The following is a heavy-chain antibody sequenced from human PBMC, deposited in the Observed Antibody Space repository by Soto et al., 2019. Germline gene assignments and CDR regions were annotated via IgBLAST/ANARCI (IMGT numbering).Heavy chain of an antibody. CDR1: GYTFTGYY. Sequence: ASVKVSCKASGYTFTGYYMHWVRQAPGQGLEWMGWINPNSGGTNYAQKFQGWVTMTRDTSISTAYMELSRLRSDDTAVYYCARTYDGSGPNSGGYGFDIWGQGTMVTVSS. V-gene: IGHV1-2*04. D-gene: IGHD3-22*01. J-gene: IGHJ3*02. CDR3: ARTYDGSGPNSGGYGFDI. CDR2: INPNSGGT.